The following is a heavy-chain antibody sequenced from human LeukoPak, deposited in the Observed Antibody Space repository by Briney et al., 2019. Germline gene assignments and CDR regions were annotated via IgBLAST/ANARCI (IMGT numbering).Heavy chain of an antibody. CDR3: ARGLLLRWPQSSGY. V-gene: IGHV3-21*01. J-gene: IGHJ4*02. CDR2: ISSSSSYI. CDR1: GFTFSSYS. Sequence: GGSLRLSCAASGFTFSSYSMNWVRQAPGKGLEWVSSISSSSSYIYYADSVKGRFTISRDNAENSLYLQMNSLRAEDTAVYYCARGLLLRWPQSSGYWGQGTLVTVSS. D-gene: IGHD5-24*01.